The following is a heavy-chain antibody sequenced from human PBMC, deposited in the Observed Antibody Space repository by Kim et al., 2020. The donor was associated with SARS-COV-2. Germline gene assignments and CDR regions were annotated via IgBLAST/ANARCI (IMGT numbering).Heavy chain of an antibody. CDR1: GGSFSGYY. CDR2: INHSGST. D-gene: IGHD2-15*01. CDR3: ARGRGWRRRLFDY. Sequence: SETLSLTCAVYGGSFSGYYWSWIRQPPGKGLEWIGEINHSGSTNYNPSLKSRVTISVDTSKNQFSLKLSSVTAADTAVYYCARGRGWRRRLFDYWGQGTLVTVSS. V-gene: IGHV4-34*01. J-gene: IGHJ4*02.